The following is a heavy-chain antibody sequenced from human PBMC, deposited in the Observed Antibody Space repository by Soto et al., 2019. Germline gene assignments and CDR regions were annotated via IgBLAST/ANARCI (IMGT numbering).Heavy chain of an antibody. CDR3: ARDEKGITMVRGVINDYYGMDV. J-gene: IGHJ6*02. Sequence: GGSLRLSCAASGFTFSSYAMHWVRQAPGKGLEWVAVISYDGSNKYYADSVKGRFTISRDNSKNTLYLQMNSLRAEDTAVYYCARDEKGITMVRGVINDYYGMDVWGQGTTVTVSS. CDR1: GFTFSSYA. D-gene: IGHD3-10*01. V-gene: IGHV3-30-3*01. CDR2: ISYDGSNK.